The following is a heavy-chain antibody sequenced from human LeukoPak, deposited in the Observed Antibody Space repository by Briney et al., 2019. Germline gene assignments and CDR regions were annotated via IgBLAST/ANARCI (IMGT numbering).Heavy chain of an antibody. CDR2: IYYSGTS. D-gene: IGHD4-23*01. J-gene: IGHJ4*02. CDR3: ARAPGVVTSFDY. CDR1: GGSISNYY. V-gene: IGHV4-59*01. Sequence: SETLSLTCAVSGGSISNYYWSWIRQPPGKELEWIGYIYYSGTSNYNPSLKSRVTISVDASKNQFSLKLSSVTAADTAVYYCARAPGVVTSFDYWGQGTLVSVSS.